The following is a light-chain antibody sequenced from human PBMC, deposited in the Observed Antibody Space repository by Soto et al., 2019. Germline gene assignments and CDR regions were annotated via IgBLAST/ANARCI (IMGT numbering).Light chain of an antibody. Sequence: QLVLTQSPSASASLGASVKLTCTLNSGHSSYAIAWHQQQPEKGPRYLMKLNSDGSHSKGDGIPDRFSGSSSGAERYLTISSLQSGDEADYYCHTWGTGIQEVFGGGTKLTVL. CDR2: LNSDGSH. J-gene: IGLJ3*02. CDR3: HTWGTGIQEV. CDR1: SGHSSYA. V-gene: IGLV4-69*01.